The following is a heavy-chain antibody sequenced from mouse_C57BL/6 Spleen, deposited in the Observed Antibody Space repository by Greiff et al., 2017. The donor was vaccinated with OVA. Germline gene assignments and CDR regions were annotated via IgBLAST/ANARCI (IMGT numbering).Heavy chain of an antibody. J-gene: IGHJ4*01. Sequence: EVKLQESGPGLVKPSQSLSLTCSVTGYSITSGYYWNWIRQFPGNKLEWMGYISYDGSNNYNPSLKNRISITRDTSKNQFFLKLNSVTTEDTATYYCARGDVRAMDYWGQGTSVTVSS. D-gene: IGHD3-3*01. V-gene: IGHV3-6*01. CDR2: ISYDGSN. CDR1: GYSITSGYY. CDR3: ARGDVRAMDY.